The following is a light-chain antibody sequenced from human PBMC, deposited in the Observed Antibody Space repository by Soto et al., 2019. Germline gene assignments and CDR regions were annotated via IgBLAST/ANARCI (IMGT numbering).Light chain of an antibody. CDR2: AAS. Sequence: DIQMTQSPSSLSASVGDRVNITCRASHNIKNYLNWYQQKPGKAPKLLIYAASSLQSGVPSRFSGSGSGTDFTLTISSLQPEDFATYHCQQSYSIPITFGQGTRLEIK. CDR3: QQSYSIPIT. CDR1: HNIKNY. V-gene: IGKV1-39*01. J-gene: IGKJ5*01.